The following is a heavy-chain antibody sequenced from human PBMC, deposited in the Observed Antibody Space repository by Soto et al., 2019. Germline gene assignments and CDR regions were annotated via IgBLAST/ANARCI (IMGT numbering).Heavy chain of an antibody. CDR2: ISWNGAAT. Sequence: EVQLVESGGGLVQPGGSLRLSCAASGFTFDDYAIHWVRQAPGKGLEWVSGISWNGAATGYVDSVKGRFSISGDNTKNTLYLQMDSLRSEDTAVYYCANLPLYGSGFDCWGQGTLVTVSS. J-gene: IGHJ4*02. CDR1: GFTFDDYA. V-gene: IGHV3-9*01. D-gene: IGHD3-10*01. CDR3: ANLPLYGSGFDC.